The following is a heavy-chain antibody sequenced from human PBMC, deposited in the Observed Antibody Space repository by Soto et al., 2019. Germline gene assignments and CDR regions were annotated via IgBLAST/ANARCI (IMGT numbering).Heavy chain of an antibody. Sequence: GGSLRLSCAASGFAFNSYWMSWVRQAPGKGLEWVANIKGDGSDKYYVDSVTGRFTISRDNAKNSVSLQMNTLRVEDTAVYYCAREDSIIIPAVSDFWGQGTLVTVSS. CDR3: AREDSIIIPAVSDF. J-gene: IGHJ4*02. CDR1: GFAFNSYW. D-gene: IGHD2-2*01. V-gene: IGHV3-7*01. CDR2: IKGDGSDK.